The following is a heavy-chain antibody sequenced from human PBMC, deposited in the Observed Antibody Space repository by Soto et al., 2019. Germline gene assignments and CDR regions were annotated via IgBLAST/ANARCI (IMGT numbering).Heavy chain of an antibody. V-gene: IGHV3-74*01. D-gene: IGHD6-25*01. J-gene: IGHJ4*02. Sequence: GGSLRLACAASGFIFNNYWMHWVRQAPGKGLVWVARINGDGSTTTYVDSVRGRFTISRDNAKNTVSLQKNSLRAEDTAVYYCARGSGPRGRPYWGQGILVTVSS. CDR2: INGDGSTT. CDR3: ARGSGPRGRPY. CDR1: GFIFNNYW.